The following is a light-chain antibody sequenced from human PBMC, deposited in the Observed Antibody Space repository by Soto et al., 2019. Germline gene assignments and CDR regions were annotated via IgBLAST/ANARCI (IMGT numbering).Light chain of an antibody. Sequence: EIVMTQSPGTLSVSPGERATLSCRASESISVNLAWYQQKPGQAPMLLIFGATSRATGGPARFGGSGSVTDFSLTISSPQSEDFAVYYCQQYNNWPSTFGQGTKLEIK. J-gene: IGKJ2*01. CDR3: QQYNNWPST. CDR1: ESISVN. CDR2: GAT. V-gene: IGKV3-15*01.